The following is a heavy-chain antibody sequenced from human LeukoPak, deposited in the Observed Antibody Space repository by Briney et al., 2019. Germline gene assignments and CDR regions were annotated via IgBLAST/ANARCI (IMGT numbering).Heavy chain of an antibody. CDR3: ARELGATEFDP. V-gene: IGHV4-4*07. Sequence: SETLSLTCTVSGCSISSYYWGWIRQPAGKGLEWIGRIYTSGSTNYNPSLKRRVTMSVDTSKNQFSLKLSSVTAADTAVYYCARELGATEFDPWGQGTLVTVSS. CDR2: IYTSGST. CDR1: GCSISSYY. J-gene: IGHJ5*02. D-gene: IGHD1-26*01.